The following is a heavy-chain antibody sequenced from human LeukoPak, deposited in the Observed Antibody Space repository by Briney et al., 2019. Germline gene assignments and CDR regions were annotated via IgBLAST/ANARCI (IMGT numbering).Heavy chain of an antibody. Sequence: SETLSLTCAVYGGSFSGYYWSWIRQPPGKGLEWIGEINHSGSTNYNPSLKSRVTISVDTSKNQFSLKLNSVTAADTAVYYCARRDRLLDYFDYWGQGTLVTVSS. V-gene: IGHV4-34*01. D-gene: IGHD2-15*01. CDR2: INHSGST. J-gene: IGHJ4*02. CDR3: ARRDRLLDYFDY. CDR1: GGSFSGYY.